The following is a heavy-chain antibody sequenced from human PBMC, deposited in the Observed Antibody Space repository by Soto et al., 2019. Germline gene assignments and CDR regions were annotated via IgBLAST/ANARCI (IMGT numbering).Heavy chain of an antibody. CDR2: ISSSGSTI. CDR3: ARVLELPAYSFDY. V-gene: IGHV3-48*03. J-gene: IGHJ4*02. CDR1: GFTFSRYE. D-gene: IGHD1-7*01. Sequence: GGSLRLSGAASGFTFSRYEMNWVRQARGKGLEWVSYISSSGSTIYYADSVKGRFTISRDNAKNSLYLQMNSLRAEDTAVYYCARVLELPAYSFDYWGQGTLVTVS.